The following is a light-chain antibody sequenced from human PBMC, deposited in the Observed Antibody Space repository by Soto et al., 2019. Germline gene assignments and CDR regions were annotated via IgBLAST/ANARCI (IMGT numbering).Light chain of an antibody. CDR2: DVS. Sequence: QSALTQPASVSGSPGQSITISRTGTSSDIGANNYVSWYRHHPGEAPKLMIFDVSYRPSGVSNRFSGSKSGNTASLTISGLQADDESYYYCSSYTTSGTRYVFGTGTKVTVL. CDR1: SSDIGANNY. J-gene: IGLJ1*01. V-gene: IGLV2-14*03. CDR3: SSYTTSGTRYV.